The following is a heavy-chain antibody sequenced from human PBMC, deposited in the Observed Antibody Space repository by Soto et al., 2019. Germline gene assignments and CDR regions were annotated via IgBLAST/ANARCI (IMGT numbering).Heavy chain of an antibody. CDR1: GFTFGIYA. V-gene: IGHV3-23*01. CDR2: ASGSGGDT. CDR3: AKDQMGTFADAFDM. Sequence: EVQLLESGGGLVQPGGSLRLSCAASGFTFGIYAMTWVRQAPGKGLEWVAAASGSGGDTYYADSLKGRFTISGDNSKNTLSLQMNSLSAEDTAMYYCAKDQMGTFADAFDMWGQGTMVIVSS. J-gene: IGHJ3*02. D-gene: IGHD3-16*01.